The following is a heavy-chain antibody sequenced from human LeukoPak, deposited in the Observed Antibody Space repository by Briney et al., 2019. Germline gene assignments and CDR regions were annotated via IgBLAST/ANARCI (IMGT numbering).Heavy chain of an antibody. CDR1: RFTFSSYD. D-gene: IGHD6-13*01. CDR2: ISGSGGST. CDR3: AKDPSPTRIAAGGYAFDI. V-gene: IGHV3-23*01. Sequence: GGSLRLSCAASRFTFSSYDISWVRQAPGKGLEWISTISGSGGSTYYADSVKGRFTISRDNSKNTLYLQMNSLRAEDTAVYYCAKDPSPTRIAAGGYAFDIWGQGTMVTVSS. J-gene: IGHJ3*02.